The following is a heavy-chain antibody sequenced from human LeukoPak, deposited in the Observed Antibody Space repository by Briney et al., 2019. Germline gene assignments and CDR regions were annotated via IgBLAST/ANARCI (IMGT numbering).Heavy chain of an antibody. CDR3: ARAGYYGSGSLKSPCDY. D-gene: IGHD3-10*01. CDR2: ISAYNGNT. V-gene: IGHV1-18*01. Sequence: ASVKVSCKASGYTFTSYGISWVRQAPGQGLEWMGWISAYNGNTNYAQKLQGRVTMTTDTSTSTAYMELRSLRSDDTAVYYCARAGYYGSGSLKSPCDYWGQGALVTVSS. J-gene: IGHJ4*02. CDR1: GYTFTSYG.